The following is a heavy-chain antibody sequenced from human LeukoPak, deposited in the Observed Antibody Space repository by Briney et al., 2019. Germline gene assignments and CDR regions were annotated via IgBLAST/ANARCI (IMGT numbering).Heavy chain of an antibody. J-gene: IGHJ4*02. CDR2: FDPEDGET. Sequence: ASVKVSCKVSGYTLTELSMHWVRQAPGKGLDWMGGFDPEDGETIYAQKFQGRVTMTEDTSTDTAYMELSSLRSEDTAVYYCATDDRDGYNLFDYWGQGTLVTVSS. V-gene: IGHV1-24*01. CDR1: GYTLTELS. D-gene: IGHD5-24*01. CDR3: ATDDRDGYNLFDY.